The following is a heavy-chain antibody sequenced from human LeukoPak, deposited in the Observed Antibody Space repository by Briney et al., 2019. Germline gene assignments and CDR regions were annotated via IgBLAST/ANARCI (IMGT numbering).Heavy chain of an antibody. J-gene: IGHJ5*02. Sequence: PSQTLSLTCTVSGGSISSGGYYWSWIRQPPGKGLEWIGYIYHSGSTYYNPSLKSRVTISVDRSKNQFSLKLSSVTAADTAVYYCARYDFWSGLSEGWFDPWGQGTLVTVSS. CDR2: IYHSGST. D-gene: IGHD3-3*01. V-gene: IGHV4-30-2*01. CDR3: ARYDFWSGLSEGWFDP. CDR1: GGSISSGGYY.